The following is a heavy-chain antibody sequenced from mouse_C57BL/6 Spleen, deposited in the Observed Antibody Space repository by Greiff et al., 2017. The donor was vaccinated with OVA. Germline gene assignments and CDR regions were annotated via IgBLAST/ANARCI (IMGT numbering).Heavy chain of an antibody. V-gene: IGHV1-15*01. CDR3: TRPFAY. Sequence: QVQLQQSGAELVRPGASVTLSCKASGYTFTDYEMHWVKQTPVHGLEWIGAIDPETGGTAYNQKVKGKAILTADKSSSTAYMELRSLTSEDSAVYYCTRPFAYWGQGTLVTVAA. CDR2: IDPETGGT. CDR1: GYTFTDYE. J-gene: IGHJ3*01.